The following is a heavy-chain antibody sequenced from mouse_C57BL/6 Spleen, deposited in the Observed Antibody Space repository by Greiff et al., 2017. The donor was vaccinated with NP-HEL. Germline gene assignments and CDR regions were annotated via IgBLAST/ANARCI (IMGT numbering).Heavy chain of an antibody. J-gene: IGHJ1*03. CDR3: ARRATVVDWYFDV. V-gene: IGHV1-69*01. CDR2: IDPSDSYT. CDR1: FYTFTSYW. D-gene: IGHD1-1*01. Sequence: QRQQPGAELVLPFSSFPLSFPSSFYTFTSYWIHWVKQRPGQGLEWIGEIDPSDSYTNYNQKFKGKSTLTVDKSSSTAYMQLSSLTSEDSAVYYCARRATVVDWYFDVWGTGTTVTVSS.